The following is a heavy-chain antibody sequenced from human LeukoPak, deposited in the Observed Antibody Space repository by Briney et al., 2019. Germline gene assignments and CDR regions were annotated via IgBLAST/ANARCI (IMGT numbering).Heavy chain of an antibody. D-gene: IGHD6-19*01. V-gene: IGHV4-59*01. CDR2: IYYSGST. CDR1: GGSTSSYF. Sequence: SETLSLTCTASGGSTSSYFWSWILQPPGQGLEWIGYIYYSGSTNYNPSLKSRVTISVDTSKNQFSLKLSSVTAADTAVYYCVRIAVAGTFLDYWGQGTLVTVSS. CDR3: VRIAVAGTFLDY. J-gene: IGHJ4*02.